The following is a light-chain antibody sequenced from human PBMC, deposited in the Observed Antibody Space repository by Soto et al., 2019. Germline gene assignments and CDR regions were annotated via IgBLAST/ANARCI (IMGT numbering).Light chain of an antibody. CDR2: WNS. Sequence: QSVVTQPPSVSGTPGQGVTISCSGSTSNIISNYVYWYQHLPGKAPKLLIYWNSERPSGVPARFSASKSGTSVSLAISGLRSEHEADYYCAAWDDTLRGWVFGGGTKLTVL. CDR3: AAWDDTLRGWV. V-gene: IGLV1-47*01. J-gene: IGLJ3*02. CDR1: TSNIISNY.